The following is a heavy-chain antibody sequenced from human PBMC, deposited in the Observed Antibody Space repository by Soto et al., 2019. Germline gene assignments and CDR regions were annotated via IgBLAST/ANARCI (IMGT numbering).Heavy chain of an antibody. J-gene: IGHJ3*02. V-gene: IGHV3-53*01. D-gene: IGHD1-1*01. CDR1: GLTVTGKKY. CDR3: ATWRRREHAYDI. CDR2: VYDTDGI. Sequence: DVQLVESGGGLIQPGGSLRLSCEASGLTVTGKKYVAWVRQAPGKGLEWVSGVYDTDGIYYADSVKGRFTSSRDNSKTMVYLEMNSLTPDDTAVYYFATWRRREHAYDIWGLGTTVTVSS.